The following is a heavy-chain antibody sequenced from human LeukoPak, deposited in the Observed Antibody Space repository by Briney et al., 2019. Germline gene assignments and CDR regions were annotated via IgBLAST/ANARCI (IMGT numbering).Heavy chain of an antibody. Sequence: GGTLRVSCAPSGVTFSSDYMSGGPEAPGGGGGCGSEIYIGGSTYYADSVTGRFTISRDNSKNTLYLQMNSLRAEDTAVYYCARARIQLWLNVIDYWGQGTLVTVSS. D-gene: IGHD5-18*01. V-gene: IGHV3-53*01. CDR2: IYIGGST. J-gene: IGHJ4*02. CDR3: ARARIQLWLNVIDY. CDR1: GVTFSSDY.